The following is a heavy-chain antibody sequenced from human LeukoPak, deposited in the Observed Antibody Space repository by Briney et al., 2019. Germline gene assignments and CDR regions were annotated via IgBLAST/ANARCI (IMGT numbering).Heavy chain of an antibody. D-gene: IGHD5-12*01. CDR1: GFTFSSYG. Sequence: PGGSLRLSCAASGFTFSSYGMSWVRQAPGKGLEWVSAISGSGGSTYYADSVKGRFTISRDNSKNTLYLQMNSLRAEDTAVYYRAKNSGYDFRWYFDYWGQGTLVTVSS. CDR2: ISGSGGST. J-gene: IGHJ4*02. V-gene: IGHV3-23*01. CDR3: AKNSGYDFRWYFDY.